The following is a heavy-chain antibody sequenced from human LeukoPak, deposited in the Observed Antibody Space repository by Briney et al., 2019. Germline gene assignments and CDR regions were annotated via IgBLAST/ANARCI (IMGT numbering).Heavy chain of an antibody. CDR2: IYYSGST. Sequence: SSETLSLTCTVSGGSISSYYWSWIRQPPGKGLEWIGYIYYSGSTNYNPSLKSRVTISVDTSKNQFSLKLSSVTAADTAVYYCARTVRGVIDYWGQGTLVTVSS. J-gene: IGHJ4*02. D-gene: IGHD3-10*01. CDR1: GGSISSYY. CDR3: ARTVRGVIDY. V-gene: IGHV4-59*01.